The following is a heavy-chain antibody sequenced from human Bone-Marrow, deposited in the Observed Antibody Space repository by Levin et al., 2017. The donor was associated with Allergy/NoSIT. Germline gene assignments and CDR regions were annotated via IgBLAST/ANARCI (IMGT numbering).Heavy chain of an antibody. CDR3: AKGVAFYYYYGMDV. CDR1: GFTFSKYA. CDR2: ITASGYNT. Sequence: GESLKISCAASGFTFSKYAMTWFRQAPGKGLEWVSSITASGYNTYYADSVKGRFTISRDNVKNAVYLQMNSLRVEDRAMYYCAKGVAFYYYYGMDVWGQGTTVTVSS. D-gene: IGHD3-3*02. V-gene: IGHV3-23*01. J-gene: IGHJ6*02.